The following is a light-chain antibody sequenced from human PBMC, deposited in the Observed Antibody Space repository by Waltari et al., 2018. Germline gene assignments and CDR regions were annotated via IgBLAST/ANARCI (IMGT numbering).Light chain of an antibody. CDR1: QSISSN. J-gene: IGKJ1*01. V-gene: IGKV3-15*01. CDR2: GAS. CDR3: QQYNNWPLL. Sequence: EIVMTQSPPTLSVSPGERATFSCRASQSISSNLAWYQQKPGQAPRHLIYGASIRATGIPARFSGSGPGTEFTLTINSMQSEDFAVYYCQQYNNWPLLFGQGTKVEIK.